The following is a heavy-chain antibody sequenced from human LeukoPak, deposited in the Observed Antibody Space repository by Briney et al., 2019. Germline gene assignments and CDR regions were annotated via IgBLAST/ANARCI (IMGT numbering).Heavy chain of an antibody. V-gene: IGHV1-46*01. CDR1: GYTFTSYY. Sequence: ASVKVSCKASGYTFTSYYMHWVRQAPGQGLEWMGIINPSGGSTSYAQKFQGRVTMTRDMSTSTVYMELSSLRSEDTAVYYCAIGEGLELPYDYWGQGTLVTVSS. J-gene: IGHJ4*02. CDR3: AIGEGLELPYDY. CDR2: INPSGGST. D-gene: IGHD1-7*01.